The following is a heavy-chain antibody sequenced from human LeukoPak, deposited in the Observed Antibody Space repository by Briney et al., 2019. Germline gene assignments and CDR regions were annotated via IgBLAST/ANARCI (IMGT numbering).Heavy chain of an antibody. CDR1: GYTFNSLS. J-gene: IGHJ4*02. CDR3: EREVLRFDY. V-gene: IGHV7-4-1*02. CDR2: INAKTGKS. Sequence: GASVKVSCKATGYTFNSLSITWVRQAPGQGLEWLGWINAKTGKSFYAQGFTGQFVLSLDTSVSTAYLEISSLKAEDTAIYYCEREVLRFDYWGQGTLVTVSS.